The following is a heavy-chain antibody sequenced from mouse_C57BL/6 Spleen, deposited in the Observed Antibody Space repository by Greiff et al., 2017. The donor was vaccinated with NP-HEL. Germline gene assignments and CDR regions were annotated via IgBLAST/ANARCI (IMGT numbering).Heavy chain of an antibody. CDR2: ISDGGSYT. CDR3: ARGDYDYNWYFDV. CDR1: GFTFSSYA. Sequence: EVKLVESGGGLVKPGGSLKLSCAASGFTFSSYAMSWVRQTPEKRLEWVATISDGGSYTYYPDNVKGRFTISRDNAKNNLYLQMSHLKSEDTAMYYCARGDYDYNWYFDVWGTGTTVTVSS. V-gene: IGHV5-4*03. D-gene: IGHD2-4*01. J-gene: IGHJ1*03.